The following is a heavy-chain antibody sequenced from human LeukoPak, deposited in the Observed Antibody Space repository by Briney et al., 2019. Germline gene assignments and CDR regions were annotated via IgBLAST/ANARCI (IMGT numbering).Heavy chain of an antibody. CDR3: ARLLRTSHYYYGMDV. Sequence: PSETLSLTCAVYGGSFSGYYWSWIRQPPGKGLEWIGEINHSGSTNYNPSLKSRVTISVDTSKNQFSLKLSSVTAADTAVYYCARLLRTSHYYYGMDVWGQGTTVTVSS. CDR2: INHSGST. V-gene: IGHV4-34*01. J-gene: IGHJ6*02. D-gene: IGHD4-17*01. CDR1: GGSFSGYY.